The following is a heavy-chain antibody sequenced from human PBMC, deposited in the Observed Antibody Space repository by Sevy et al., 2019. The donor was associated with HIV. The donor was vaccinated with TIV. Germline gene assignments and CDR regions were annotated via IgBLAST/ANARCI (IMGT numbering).Heavy chain of an antibody. J-gene: IGHJ3*01. CDR2: IYYGGST. CDR1: DVSISSGTNY. D-gene: IGHD6-19*01. V-gene: IGHV4-39*01. CDR3: ARQRGGWYEYDASDV. Sequence: SETQSLTCTVSDVSISSGTNYWGWIRQPPGKGLEWIGSIYYGGSTYYNPSLKSRVTVSADTSTNQFSLKLTSVTVADTAVYYCARQRGGWYEYDASDVWGQGTMVTVSS.